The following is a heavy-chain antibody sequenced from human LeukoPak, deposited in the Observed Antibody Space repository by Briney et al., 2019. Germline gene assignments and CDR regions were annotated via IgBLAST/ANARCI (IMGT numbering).Heavy chain of an antibody. CDR3: ARDTPPAYCGGDCYYTFDI. D-gene: IGHD2-21*02. V-gene: IGHV3-53*01. J-gene: IGHJ3*02. Sequence: GGSLRLSCAASGFTVSSNYMSWVRQAPGKGLEWVSLIYTGGSTYYADSVKGRFTISRDTSKNTLYLQMNSLRAEDTAVYYCARDTPPAYCGGDCYYTFDIWGQGTMVTVSS. CDR1: GFTVSSNY. CDR2: IYTGGST.